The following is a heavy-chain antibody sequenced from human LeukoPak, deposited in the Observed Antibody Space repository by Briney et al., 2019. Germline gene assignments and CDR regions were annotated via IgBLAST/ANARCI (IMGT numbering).Heavy chain of an antibody. J-gene: IGHJ4*02. CDR2: INHSGST. D-gene: IGHD3-10*01. V-gene: IGHV4-34*01. CDR1: GGSFSGYY. Sequence: SETLSLTCAVYGGSFSGYYWSWIRQPPGKGLEWIGEINHSGSTNYNPSLKSRVTISVDTSKNQFSLKLSSVTAADTAVYYCARARGSGSYYTLDYWGQGTLVTVSS. CDR3: ARARGSGSYYTLDY.